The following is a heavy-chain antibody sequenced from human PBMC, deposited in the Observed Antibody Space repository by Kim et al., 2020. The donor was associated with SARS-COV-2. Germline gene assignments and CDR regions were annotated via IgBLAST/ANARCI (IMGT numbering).Heavy chain of an antibody. CDR2: INTNTGNP. CDR1: GYTFTSYA. J-gene: IGHJ2*01. D-gene: IGHD6-13*01. Sequence: ASVKVSCKASGYTFTSYAMNWVRQAPGQGLEWMGWINTNTGNPTYAQGFTGRFVFSLDTSVSTAYLQISSLKAEDTAVYYCASSPYSSSWGSYWYFDLWGRGTLVTVSS. V-gene: IGHV7-4-1*02. CDR3: ASSPYSSSWGSYWYFDL.